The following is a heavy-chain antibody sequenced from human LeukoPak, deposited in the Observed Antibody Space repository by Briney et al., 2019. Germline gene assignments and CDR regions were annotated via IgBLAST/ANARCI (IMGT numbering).Heavy chain of an antibody. Sequence: ASVKVSCKASGYTFTSYGISWVRQAPGQGLEWMGWISAYNGNTNYAQKLQGRVTMATDTSTSTAYMELRSLRSDDTAVYYCARVLSSSSWYVVYYYYYMDVWGKGTTVTVSS. CDR3: ARVLSSSSWYVVYYYYYMDV. CDR1: GYTFTSYG. D-gene: IGHD6-13*01. CDR2: ISAYNGNT. J-gene: IGHJ6*03. V-gene: IGHV1-18*01.